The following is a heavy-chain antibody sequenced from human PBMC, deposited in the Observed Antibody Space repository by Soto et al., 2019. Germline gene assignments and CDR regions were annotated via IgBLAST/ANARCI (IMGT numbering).Heavy chain of an antibody. CDR2: IYTSGTT. Sequence: SETLSLTSSVSGVSISSYYWTWIRQPAGKGLEWIGRIYTSGTTNYNPSLESRVTMSVDTSKNQFSLRLSSVTAADTAVYYCARGRGSTGTTYYFDYWGQGTLVTVSS. CDR1: GVSISSYY. D-gene: IGHD1-1*01. J-gene: IGHJ4*02. CDR3: ARGRGSTGTTYYFDY. V-gene: IGHV4-4*07.